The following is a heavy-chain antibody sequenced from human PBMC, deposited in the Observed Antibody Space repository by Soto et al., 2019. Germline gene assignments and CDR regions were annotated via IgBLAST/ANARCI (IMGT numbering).Heavy chain of an antibody. CDR1: GYTFTSFG. CDR3: ARDSGHLDNCAYFFDY. CDR2: ISAYNGNT. Sequence: QGQLVQSGAEVKKPGASVKVSCKASGYTFTSFGISWVRQAPGQGLEWMGWISAYNGNTNYAQKVQGRVTMTTDTSTSTAYMQLRSLRSDDTAVSYCARDSGHLDNCAYFFDYWGQGTLVTVSS. D-gene: IGHD1-20*01. V-gene: IGHV1-18*01. J-gene: IGHJ4*02.